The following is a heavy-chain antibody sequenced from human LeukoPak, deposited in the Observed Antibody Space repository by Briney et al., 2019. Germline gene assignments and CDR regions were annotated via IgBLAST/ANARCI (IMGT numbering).Heavy chain of an antibody. CDR1: GFTFSSYA. Sequence: SGGSLRLSCAASGFTFSSYAMSWVRQAPGKGLEWVSGISGSGGSTYYADSVKGRFTISRDNSKNTLYLQMNSLRAEDTAVYYCAKDGDTAMAPIGRWGQGTLVTVSS. D-gene: IGHD5-18*01. J-gene: IGHJ4*02. CDR2: ISGSGGST. V-gene: IGHV3-23*01. CDR3: AKDGDTAMAPIGR.